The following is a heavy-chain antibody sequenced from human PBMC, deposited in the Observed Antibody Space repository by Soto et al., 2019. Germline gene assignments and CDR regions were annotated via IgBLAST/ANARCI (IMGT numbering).Heavy chain of an antibody. CDR2: IYYSGNT. CDR3: ARDAGIYSSTH. Sequence: SETLSLTCTVSGGSISSGGYYWIWIRQHPGKGLDWTGHIYYSGNTYYNPSLKSRVTIPVDTSKNQFSLKLSSVTAADTAVYYCARDAGIYSSTHWGQGTLVTVSS. V-gene: IGHV4-31*03. D-gene: IGHD6-13*01. CDR1: GGSISSGGYY. J-gene: IGHJ4*02.